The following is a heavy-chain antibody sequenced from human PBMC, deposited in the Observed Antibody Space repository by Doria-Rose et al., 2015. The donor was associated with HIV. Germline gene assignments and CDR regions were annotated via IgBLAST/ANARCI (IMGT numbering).Heavy chain of an antibody. CDR1: GFTFSDYY. CDR3: AGDRRITTSSWYFFDY. Sequence: QVQLVQSGGGLVNPGGSLRLSCAAAGFTFSDYYMSWIRQTPGKGLEWISYISSSDSAIYYADSVKGRFTISRDNAKNSLYLHMNSLRADDTAVYYCAGDRRITTSSWYFFDYWGQGTLVTVSS. V-gene: IGHV3-11*04. J-gene: IGHJ4*02. D-gene: IGHD6-13*01. CDR2: ISSSDSAI.